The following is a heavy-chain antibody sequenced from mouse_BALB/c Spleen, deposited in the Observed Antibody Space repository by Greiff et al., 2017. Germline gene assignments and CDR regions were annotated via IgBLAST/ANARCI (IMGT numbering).Heavy chain of an antibody. Sequence: VKLMESGPGLVAPSQSLSITCTVSGFSLTSYGVHWVRQPPGKGLEWLGVIWAGGSTNYNSALMSRLSISKDNSKSQVFLKMNSLQTDDTAMYYCARANYYGSSYSYFDYWGQGTTLTVSS. J-gene: IGHJ2*01. D-gene: IGHD1-1*01. CDR2: IWAGGST. CDR3: ARANYYGSSYSYFDY. V-gene: IGHV2-9*02. CDR1: GFSLTSYG.